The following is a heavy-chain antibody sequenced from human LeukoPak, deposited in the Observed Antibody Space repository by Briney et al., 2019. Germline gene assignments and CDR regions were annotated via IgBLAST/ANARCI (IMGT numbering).Heavy chain of an antibody. D-gene: IGHD3-22*01. Sequence: GGSLRLSCAASGFTFSSYSMNWVRQAPGKGLEWVSSISSSSGYIYYAGSVKGRFTISRDNAKNSLYLQMNSLRAEDTAVYYCASYTTMIFYWGQGTLVTVSS. CDR3: ASYTTMIFY. J-gene: IGHJ4*02. CDR1: GFTFSSYS. CDR2: ISSSSGYI. V-gene: IGHV3-21*01.